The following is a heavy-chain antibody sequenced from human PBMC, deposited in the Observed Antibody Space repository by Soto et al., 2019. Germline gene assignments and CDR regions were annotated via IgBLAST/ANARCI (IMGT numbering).Heavy chain of an antibody. V-gene: IGHV4-59*01. CDR3: ARGRRNWFDP. CDR2: IYYSGSA. J-gene: IGHJ5*02. Sequence: PSETLSLTCTVSGDSITDYYWSWIRQSPGKGLEWIGYIYYSGSASYNPSLKSRVTISVDTSKNQFSLKMTSVTTADTAVYYCARGRRNWFDPWGQGTLVTVSS. CDR1: GDSITDYY.